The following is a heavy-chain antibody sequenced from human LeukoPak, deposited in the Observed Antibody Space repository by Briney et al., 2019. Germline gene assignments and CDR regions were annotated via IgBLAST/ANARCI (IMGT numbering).Heavy chain of an antibody. CDR1: GFTFSSYG. Sequence: GGSLRLSCAASGFTFSSYGMHWVRQAPGKGLEWVAVISYDGSNKYYADSVKGRFTISRDNSKNTLYLQMNSLRAEDTAVYYCAKDLRRCSSTSCYGGAFDYWGQGTLVTVSS. V-gene: IGHV3-30*18. D-gene: IGHD2-2*01. CDR2: ISYDGSNK. CDR3: AKDLRRCSSTSCYGGAFDY. J-gene: IGHJ4*02.